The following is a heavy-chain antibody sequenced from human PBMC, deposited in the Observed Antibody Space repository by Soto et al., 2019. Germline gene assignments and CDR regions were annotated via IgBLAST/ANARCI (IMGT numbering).Heavy chain of an antibody. CDR1: GGSISSSSYY. Sequence: SETLSLTCTVSGGSISSSSYYWGWIRQPPGKGLEWIGSIYYSGSTYYNPSLKSRVTISVDTSKNQFSLKLSSVTAADTAVYYCARHGITIFGVFIKVWWFDPWGQGTRVTVSS. V-gene: IGHV4-39*01. J-gene: IGHJ5*02. CDR2: IYYSGST. D-gene: IGHD3-3*01. CDR3: ARHGITIFGVFIKVWWFDP.